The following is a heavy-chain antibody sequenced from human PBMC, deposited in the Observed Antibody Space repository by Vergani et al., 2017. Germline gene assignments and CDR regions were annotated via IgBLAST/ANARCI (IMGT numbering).Heavy chain of an antibody. D-gene: IGHD3-10*01. J-gene: IGHJ4*02. V-gene: IGHV1-8*01. CDR1: GYTFTSYD. Sequence: QVQLVQSGAEVKKPGASVKVSCKASGYTFTSYDINWVRQATGQGLEWMGWMNPNSGNTGYAQKFQGRVTMTRNTSISTAYMELISLRSEDTAVYYCARIPHGYYYGSGSYYNGYFDYWGQGTLVTVSS. CDR2: MNPNSGNT. CDR3: ARIPHGYYYGSGSYYNGYFDY.